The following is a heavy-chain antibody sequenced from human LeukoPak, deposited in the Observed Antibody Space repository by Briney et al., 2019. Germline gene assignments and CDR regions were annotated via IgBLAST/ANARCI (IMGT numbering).Heavy chain of an antibody. J-gene: IGHJ5*02. D-gene: IGHD2-2*01. CDR3: ARRLTQYDCFDP. V-gene: IGHV6-1*01. CDR1: GDSVSSNSVT. Sequence: SQTLSLTCAISGDSVSSNSVTWNWIRQSPSRGLEWLGRTYYRSTWYNDYAVSVRGRITVNPDTSKNQFSLHLNSVTPVDTAVYYCARRLTQYDCFDPWGQGVLVTVSS. CDR2: TYYRSTWYN.